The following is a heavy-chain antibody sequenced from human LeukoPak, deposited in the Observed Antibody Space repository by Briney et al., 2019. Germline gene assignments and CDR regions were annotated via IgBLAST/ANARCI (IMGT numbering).Heavy chain of an antibody. CDR2: ISSSGSTI. V-gene: IGHV3-11*01. D-gene: IGHD5-18*01. Sequence: GGSLRLSCAASGFTFSDYYMSWIRQAPGKGLEGVSYISSSGSTIYYADSVKGRFTISRDNAKTSLYLQMNSLRAEDTAVYYCARGGIQLWFAKDDAFDIWGQGTMVTVSS. J-gene: IGHJ3*02. CDR1: GFTFSDYY. CDR3: ARGGIQLWFAKDDAFDI.